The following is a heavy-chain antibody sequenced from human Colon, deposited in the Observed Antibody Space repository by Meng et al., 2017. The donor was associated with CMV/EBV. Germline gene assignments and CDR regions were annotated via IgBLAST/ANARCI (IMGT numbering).Heavy chain of an antibody. CDR2: INHSGST. J-gene: IGHJ5*02. V-gene: IGHV4-34*01. Sequence: SFSGYYWGWIRQPPGKGLEWIGEINHSGSTNYNPSLKSRVTISVDTSKNQFSLKLSSVTAADTAVYYCARGSRRYCSSTSCYSWFDPWGQGTLVTVSS. D-gene: IGHD2-2*02. CDR1: SFSGYY. CDR3: ARGSRRYCSSTSCYSWFDP.